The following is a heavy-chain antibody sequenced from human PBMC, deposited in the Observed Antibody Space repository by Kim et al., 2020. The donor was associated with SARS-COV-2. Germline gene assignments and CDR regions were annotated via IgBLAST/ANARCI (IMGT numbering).Heavy chain of an antibody. Sequence: ASVKVSCKASGYTFTSYAMHWVRQAPGQRLEWMGWINAGNGNTKYSQKFQGRVTITRDTSAGTAYMELSSLRSEDTAVYYCARELLLWFGELTSHNWFDPWGQGTLVTVSS. CDR2: INAGNGNT. CDR1: GYTFTSYA. V-gene: IGHV1-3*01. J-gene: IGHJ5*02. CDR3: ARELLLWFGELTSHNWFDP. D-gene: IGHD3-10*01.